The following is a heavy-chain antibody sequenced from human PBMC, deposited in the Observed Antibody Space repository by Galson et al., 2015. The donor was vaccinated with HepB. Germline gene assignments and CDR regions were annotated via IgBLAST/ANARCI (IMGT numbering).Heavy chain of an antibody. CDR3: ARRYSSSSSSEGRFDY. Sequence: SLRLSCAASGFTFTDSAMNWVRQAPGLGVEWVSSITGGSAFIYYSDSVKGRFTISRDNAKNSLYLQMNNLRAEDTAVYFCARRYSSSSSSEGRFDYWGQGTLVTVSS. J-gene: IGHJ4*02. CDR2: ITGGSAFI. CDR1: GFTFTDSA. D-gene: IGHD2-2*01. V-gene: IGHV3-21*01.